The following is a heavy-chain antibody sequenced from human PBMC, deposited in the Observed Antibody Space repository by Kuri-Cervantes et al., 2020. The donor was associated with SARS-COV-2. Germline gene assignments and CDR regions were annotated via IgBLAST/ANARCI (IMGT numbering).Heavy chain of an antibody. CDR2: ISYDGSNK. CDR1: GFTFSSYG. CDR3: AKDLRLLWFGELLY. V-gene: IGHV3-30*18. J-gene: IGHJ4*02. D-gene: IGHD3-10*01. Sequence: GESLKISCAASGFTFSSYGMHWVRQAPGKGLEWVAVISYDGSNKYYADSVKGRFTISRDNSKNTLYLQMNILRAEDTAVYYCAKDLRLLWFGELLYWGQGTLVTVSS.